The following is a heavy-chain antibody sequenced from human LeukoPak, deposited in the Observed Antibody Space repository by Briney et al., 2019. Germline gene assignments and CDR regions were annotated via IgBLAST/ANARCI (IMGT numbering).Heavy chain of an antibody. D-gene: IGHD3-9*01. J-gene: IGHJ4*02. CDR1: GFTFSNYA. CDR3: AKWGDYDVLTGYYVSDY. Sequence: GGSLKLSCAASGFTFSNYAMSWVRQAPGKGLEWVSAITGSGGNTYYADSVKGRFTISRDNSKNTVFLQMNSLRAEDTAVYYCAKWGDYDVLTGYYVSDYWGQGTLVTVSS. CDR2: ITGSGGNT. V-gene: IGHV3-23*01.